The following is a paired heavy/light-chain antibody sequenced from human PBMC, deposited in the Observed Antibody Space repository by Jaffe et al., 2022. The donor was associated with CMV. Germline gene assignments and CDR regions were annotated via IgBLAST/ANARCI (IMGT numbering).Heavy chain of an antibody. Sequence: EVQLLESGGGLIQPGGSLRLSCAASGFTFINFAMSWVRQAPGKGPEWVSGIIRSGGNKFYADSVKGRFTISRDDSKNTLYLQMNSLRAEDTAVYYCVKDVLWVGDLLSREAFDVWGQGTMVTVSS. V-gene: IGHV3-23*01. J-gene: IGHJ3*01. D-gene: IGHD3-10*01. CDR2: IIRSGGNK. CDR1: GFTFINFA. CDR3: VKDVLWVGDLLSREAFDV.
Light chain of an antibody. CDR1: QGISNY. J-gene: IGKJ2*01. CDR2: GAS. Sequence: DIQMTQSPSAMSASVGDRVTITCRASQGISNYLAWFQQKPGKVPKRLIYGASTLESGVPSRFSGSGSGTEFTLTISSLQPEDFATYYCLHHNSYPYTFGQGTQLETK. V-gene: IGKV1-17*03. CDR3: LHHNSYPYT.